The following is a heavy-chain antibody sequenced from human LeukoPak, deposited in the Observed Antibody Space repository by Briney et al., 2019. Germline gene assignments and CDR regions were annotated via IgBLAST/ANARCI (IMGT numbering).Heavy chain of an antibody. CDR3: ARGSDYYDSSGYYYFPDFDY. CDR2: INSDGSRT. CDR1: GFTFSRYW. D-gene: IGHD3-22*01. J-gene: IGHJ4*02. Sequence: GGSLRLSCAASGFTFSRYWMHWVRQAPGKGLVWVSRINSDGSRTSYADSVKGRFTISRDNAKNTLYLQMNSLRAEDTAVYYCARGSDYYDSSGYYYFPDFDYWGQGTLVTVSS. V-gene: IGHV3-74*01.